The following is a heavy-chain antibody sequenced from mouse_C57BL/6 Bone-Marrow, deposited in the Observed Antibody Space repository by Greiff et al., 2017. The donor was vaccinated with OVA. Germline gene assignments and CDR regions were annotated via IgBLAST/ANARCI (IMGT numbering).Heavy chain of an antibody. CDR3: ARQLRLRWFFAY. Sequence: QVQLQQPGAELVMPGASVKLSCKASGYTFTSYWMHWVKQRPGQGLEWIGEIDPSDSYTNYNQKFKGKSTLTVDKSSSTAYMQLSSLTSEDSAVYYCARQLRLRWFFAYWGQGTLVTVSA. CDR1: GYTFTSYW. D-gene: IGHD3-2*02. V-gene: IGHV1-69*01. CDR2: IDPSDSYT. J-gene: IGHJ3*01.